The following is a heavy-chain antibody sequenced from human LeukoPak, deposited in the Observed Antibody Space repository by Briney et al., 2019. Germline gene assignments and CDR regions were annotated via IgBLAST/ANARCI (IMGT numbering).Heavy chain of an antibody. Sequence: SETLSLTCSVSGDSINGYYWSWIRRPPEKGLEWIGYIYSSGSANYNPSLKSRVTISVDTSKNQFSLKLSSVTAADTAVYYCARGRAPYHCSGGSCYSYYFDYWGQGTLVTVSS. CDR3: ARGRAPYHCSGGSCYSYYFDY. D-gene: IGHD2-15*01. J-gene: IGHJ4*02. CDR2: IYSSGSA. CDR1: GDSINGYY. V-gene: IGHV4-59*12.